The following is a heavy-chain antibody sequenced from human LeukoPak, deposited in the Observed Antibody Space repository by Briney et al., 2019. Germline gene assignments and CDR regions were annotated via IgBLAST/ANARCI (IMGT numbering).Heavy chain of an antibody. Sequence: SETLSLTCTVSGGSISSYYWSWIRQPPGKGLEWIGYIYYSGSTNYNPSLKSRVTISVDTSKNQFSLKLSSVTAADTAVYYCARDGGGYYDSSGPGYYWGQGTLVTVSS. CDR1: GGSISSYY. J-gene: IGHJ4*02. D-gene: IGHD3-22*01. CDR2: IYYSGST. V-gene: IGHV4-59*12. CDR3: ARDGGGYYDSSGPGYY.